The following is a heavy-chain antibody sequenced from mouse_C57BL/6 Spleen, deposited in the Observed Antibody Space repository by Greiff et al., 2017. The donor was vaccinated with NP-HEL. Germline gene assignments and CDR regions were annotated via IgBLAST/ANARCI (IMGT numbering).Heavy chain of an antibody. J-gene: IGHJ4*01. D-gene: IGHD2-4*01. CDR2: IDPETGGT. CDR1: GYTFTDYE. Sequence: QVQLQQSGAELVRPGASVTLSCKASGYTFTDYEMHWVKQTPVHGLEWIGAIDPETGGTAYNQKFKGKAILTADKSSSTAYMELRSLTSEDSAVYYCTRGGPYDYDWPMDYWGQGTSVTVSS. V-gene: IGHV1-15*01. CDR3: TRGGPYDYDWPMDY.